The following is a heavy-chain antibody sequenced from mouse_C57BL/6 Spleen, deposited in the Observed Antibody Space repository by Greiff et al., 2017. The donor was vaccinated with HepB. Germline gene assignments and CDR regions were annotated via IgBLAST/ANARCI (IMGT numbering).Heavy chain of an antibody. CDR2: IDPSDSYT. D-gene: IGHD4-1*01. CDR3: ARSGTGTRGFDY. J-gene: IGHJ2*01. Sequence: QVQLQQSGAELVRPGTSVKLSCKASGYTFTSYWMHWVKQRPGQGLEWIGVIDPSDSYTNYNQKFKGKATLTVDTSSSTAYMQLSSLTSEDSAVYYCARSGTGTRGFDYWGQGTTLTVSS. V-gene: IGHV1-59*01. CDR1: GYTFTSYW.